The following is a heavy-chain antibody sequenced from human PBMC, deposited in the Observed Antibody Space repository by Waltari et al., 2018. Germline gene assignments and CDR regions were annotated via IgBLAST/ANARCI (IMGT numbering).Heavy chain of an antibody. CDR3: AREVYYGSGSYYKTDYFDY. CDR2: IYHSGST. Sequence: QVQLQESGPGLVKPSETLSLTCAVSGYSISSCYYLGWIRQPPGKGLEWIGSIYHSGSTYYNPSLKSRVTISVDTSKNQFSLKLSSVTAADTAVYYCAREVYYGSGSYYKTDYFDYWGQGTLVTVSS. CDR1: GYSISSCYY. D-gene: IGHD3-10*01. V-gene: IGHV4-38-2*02. J-gene: IGHJ4*02.